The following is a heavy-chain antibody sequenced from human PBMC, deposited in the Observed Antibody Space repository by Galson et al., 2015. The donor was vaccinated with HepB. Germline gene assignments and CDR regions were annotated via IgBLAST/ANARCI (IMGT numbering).Heavy chain of an antibody. CDR3: ANIRSYRVPGYKTNYFDF. CDR2: VYDIGLT. Sequence: ETLSLTCTVSGDSISPYYWTWIRQPPGRGLEWVGYVYDIGLTKYNPSLKSRVTISATSQRQFSLKLNSVTTADTAVYYCANIRSYRVPGYKTNYFDFWGQGRLVTVSS. J-gene: IGHJ4*02. V-gene: IGHV4-59*01. CDR1: GDSISPYY. D-gene: IGHD3-10*01.